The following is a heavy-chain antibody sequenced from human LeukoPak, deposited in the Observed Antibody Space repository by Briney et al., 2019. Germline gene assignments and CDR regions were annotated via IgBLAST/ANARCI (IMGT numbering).Heavy chain of an antibody. J-gene: IGHJ3*02. D-gene: IGHD1-1*01. V-gene: IGHV4-4*02. CDR2: IYHSGST. Sequence: PSETLSLTCAVSGGSISSSNWWSWVRQPPGKGLEWIGEIYHSGSTSYNPSLKRRVTISVDKSKNQFSLELSSVTAADTAVYYCARDGIRWNDAFDIWGQGTMVTVSS. CDR1: GGSISSSNW. CDR3: ARDGIRWNDAFDI.